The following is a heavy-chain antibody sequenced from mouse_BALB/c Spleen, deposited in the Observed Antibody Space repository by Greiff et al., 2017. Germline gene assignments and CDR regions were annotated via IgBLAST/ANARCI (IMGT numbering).Heavy chain of an antibody. CDR2: FYPGSGSI. V-gene: IGHV1-62-2*01. CDR1: GYTFTEYI. J-gene: IGHJ3*01. Sequence: QVQLQQSGAELVKPGASEKLSCKASGYTFTEYIIHWVKQRSGQGLEWIGWFYPGSGSIKYNEKFKDKATLTADKSSSTVYMELSRLTSEDSAVYFGARHGPDGYYGKVWFAYWGQGTLVTVSA. D-gene: IGHD2-3*01. CDR3: ARHGPDGYYGKVWFAY.